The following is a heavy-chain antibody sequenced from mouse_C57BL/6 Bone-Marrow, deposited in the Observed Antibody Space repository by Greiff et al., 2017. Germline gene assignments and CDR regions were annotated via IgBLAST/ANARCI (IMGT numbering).Heavy chain of an antibody. V-gene: IGHV8-12*01. J-gene: IGHJ4*01. D-gene: IGHD1-1*01. CDR1: GFSLSTSGMG. CDR3: ARMDYYGYYYAMDY. CDR2: IYWDDDK. Sequence: QVTLKVSGPGILQSSQTLSLTCSFSGFSLSTSGMGVSWIRQPSGKGLDWLAHIYWDDDKRYNPSLKSLLTISKDTPRNQVFLKITSVDNADTATEYCARMDYYGYYYAMDYWGQGTSVTVAS.